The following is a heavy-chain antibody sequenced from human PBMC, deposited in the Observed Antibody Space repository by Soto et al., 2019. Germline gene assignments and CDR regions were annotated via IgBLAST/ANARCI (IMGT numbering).Heavy chain of an antibody. D-gene: IGHD1-1*01. CDR3: TRGPRVSSTGTGAH. V-gene: IGHV3-74*01. Sequence: AGSPRLSCEVSGFTFSAYWMHWVRQVPGKGLIWVSRISDDGSTTTYADSVKGRFTISRDNAKNTLYLQMNSLRADDTGLYYCTRGPRVSSTGTGAHWGQGTLVTVS. J-gene: IGHJ4*02. CDR1: GFTFSAYW. CDR2: ISDDGSTT.